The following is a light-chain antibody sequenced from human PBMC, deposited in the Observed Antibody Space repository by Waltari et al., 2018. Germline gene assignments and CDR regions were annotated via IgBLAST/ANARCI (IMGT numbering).Light chain of an antibody. CDR1: RNVLSSSNNKNY. Sequence: DIVMTQSPESLAVSLGERATLNCKSRRNVLSSSNNKNYVAWYQQKPGQPPKLLIYWASTRESGVPARFTGSGSGTDFTLTISSLQAEDVAVYYCQQYYSTPLTFGGGTKVEIK. J-gene: IGKJ4*01. CDR3: QQYYSTPLT. CDR2: WAS. V-gene: IGKV4-1*01.